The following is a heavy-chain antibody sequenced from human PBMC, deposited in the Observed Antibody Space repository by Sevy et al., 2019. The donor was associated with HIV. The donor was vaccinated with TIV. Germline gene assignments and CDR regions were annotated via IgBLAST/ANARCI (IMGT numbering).Heavy chain of an antibody. V-gene: IGHV3-21*01. CDR2: ISGSSSYI. CDR1: GFTFNIYS. CDR3: ARGRGDPRADCFDY. D-gene: IGHD2-21*02. Sequence: GGSLGLSCAASGFTFNIYSMNWVRQAPGKGLEWVPSISGSSSYIFYADSVKGRFTISRDNAKNSLYLQMNSLRAEDTAVYYCARGRGDPRADCFDYWGQGTLVTVSS. J-gene: IGHJ4*02.